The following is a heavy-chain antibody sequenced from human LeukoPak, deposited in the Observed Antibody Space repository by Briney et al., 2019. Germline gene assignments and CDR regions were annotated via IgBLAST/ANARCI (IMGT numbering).Heavy chain of an antibody. CDR3: ARLRGATVAHNWFDP. CDR2: MNLSGIA. Sequence: PSETLSLPCAVDGGSFSGYYWTWIRQPPGKGLEWMGEMNLSGIANYNPSLKSRGTISVDTSKNPCSLRLSSVTAADTAVYYWARLRGATVAHNWFDPWGEGTLVTVSS. J-gene: IGHJ5*02. D-gene: IGHD6-19*01. V-gene: IGHV4-34*01. CDR1: GGSFSGYY.